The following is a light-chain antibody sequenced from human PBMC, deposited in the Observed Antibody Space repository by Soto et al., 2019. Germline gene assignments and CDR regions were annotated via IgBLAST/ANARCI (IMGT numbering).Light chain of an antibody. CDR1: SSNIGAGYD. CDR3: QSYDSSLRGSL. V-gene: IGLV1-40*01. CDR2: ANR. Sequence: QPVLTQPPSVSAAPGQRVTISCTGSSSNIGAGYDVHWYQHLPGTAPKLLIYANRGRPSGVPDRFSGSKSGTSASLGITGVQDEDEADYYCQSYDSSLRGSLFGGGTKLTVL. J-gene: IGLJ2*01.